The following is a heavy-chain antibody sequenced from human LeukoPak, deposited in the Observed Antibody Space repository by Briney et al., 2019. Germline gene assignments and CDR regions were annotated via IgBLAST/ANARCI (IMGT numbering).Heavy chain of an antibody. V-gene: IGHV4-34*01. D-gene: IGHD3-10*01. CDR1: GGSFSGYY. Sequence: SETLSLTCAVYGGSFSGYYWSWIRQPPGKGLEWIGEINHSGSTNYNPSLKSRVTISVDTSKNQFSLKLSSVTAADTAVYYCARQMVRGDAFDIWGQGTMVTVSS. J-gene: IGHJ3*02. CDR3: ARQMVRGDAFDI. CDR2: INHSGST.